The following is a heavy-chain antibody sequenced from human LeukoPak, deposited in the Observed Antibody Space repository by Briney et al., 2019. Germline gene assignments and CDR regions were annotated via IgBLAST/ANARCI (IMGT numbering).Heavy chain of an antibody. Sequence: SETLSLTCTVSGGSINNYYWSWIRQPPGKGLEWIGYISYSGSTHYSPSLKSRVTISGDTSKNQFSLKLTSVTAADTAVYYCARDLYGGNSESYWGQGTLVTVSS. J-gene: IGHJ4*02. V-gene: IGHV4-59*01. D-gene: IGHD4-23*01. CDR1: GGSINNYY. CDR3: ARDLYGGNSESY. CDR2: ISYSGST.